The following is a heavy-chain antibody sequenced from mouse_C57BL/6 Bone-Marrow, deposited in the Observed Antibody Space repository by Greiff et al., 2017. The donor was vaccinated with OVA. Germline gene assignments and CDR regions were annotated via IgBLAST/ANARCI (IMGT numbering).Heavy chain of an antibody. CDR1: GFSLSTFGMG. V-gene: IGHV8-8*01. J-gene: IGHJ1*03. CDR2: IWWDDDK. D-gene: IGHD1-1*01. Sequence: QVTLKESGPGILQPSQTLSLTCSFSGFSLSTFGMGVGWIRQPSGKGLEWLAHIWWDDDKYYNPALKSRLTISKDTSKNQVFLKIANVDTVDTATYYCARIAPITTVVAPRFDVWGTGTTVTVSS. CDR3: ARIAPITTVVAPRFDV.